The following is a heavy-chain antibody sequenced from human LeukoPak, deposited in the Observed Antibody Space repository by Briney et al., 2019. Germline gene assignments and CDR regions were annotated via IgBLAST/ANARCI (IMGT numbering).Heavy chain of an antibody. J-gene: IGHJ4*02. CDR2: IIPIFGTA. V-gene: IGHV1-69*05. CDR3: ASGYYYDSSGYCDY. D-gene: IGHD3-22*01. Sequence: GASVKVSCKASGGTFSSYAISWVRQAPGQGLEWMARIIPIFGTANYAQKFQGRVTITTDESTSTAYMELSSLRSEDTAVYYCASGYYYDSSGYCDYWGQGTLVTVSS. CDR1: GGTFSSYA.